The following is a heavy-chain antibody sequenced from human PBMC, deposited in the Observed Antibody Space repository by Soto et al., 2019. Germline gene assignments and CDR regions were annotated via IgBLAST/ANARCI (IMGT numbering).Heavy chain of an antibody. D-gene: IGHD3-22*01. CDR3: ARAAPDYYDSSGYYSPFDY. CDR1: GFTFSSYE. Sequence: GGTLRLSCAASGFTFSSYEMNWVRQAPGKGLEWVSYISSSGSTIYYADSVKGRFTISRDNAKNSLYLQMNSLRAEDTAVYYCARAAPDYYDSSGYYSPFDYWGQGTMVTVYS. J-gene: IGHJ4*02. CDR2: ISSSGSTI. V-gene: IGHV3-48*03.